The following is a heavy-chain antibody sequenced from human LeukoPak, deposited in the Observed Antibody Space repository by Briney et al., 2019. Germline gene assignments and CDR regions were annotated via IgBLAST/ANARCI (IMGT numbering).Heavy chain of an antibody. V-gene: IGHV3-74*01. D-gene: IGHD3-3*01. Sequence: GGSLRLSCAASGFTFSTYWMHWVRQAPGKGLVWVSLINTDGSRTSYADSVRGRFTISRDNAKNTLYLQMNSLTAEDTAVYYCVRSMSGRNDFWGQGTVVSVSS. J-gene: IGHJ4*02. CDR2: INTDGSRT. CDR1: GFTFSTYW. CDR3: VRSMSGRNDF.